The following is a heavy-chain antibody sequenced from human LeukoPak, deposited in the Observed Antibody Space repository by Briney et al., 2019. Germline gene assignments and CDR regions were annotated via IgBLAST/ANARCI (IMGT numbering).Heavy chain of an antibody. CDR3: ARGRDGYNEH. J-gene: IGHJ4*02. Sequence: GGSLRLSCAASGFTFSSYRMNWVRQAPGKGLEWVSSISSSSSYIYYADSVKGRFTISRDNAKNSLYLQMNSLRAEDTAVYYCARGRDGYNEHWGQGTLVTVSS. CDR1: GFTFSSYR. D-gene: IGHD5-12*01. CDR2: ISSSSSYI. V-gene: IGHV3-21*01.